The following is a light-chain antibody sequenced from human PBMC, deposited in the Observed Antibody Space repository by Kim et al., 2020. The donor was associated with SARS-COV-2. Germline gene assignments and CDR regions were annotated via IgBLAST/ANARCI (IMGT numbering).Light chain of an antibody. CDR2: DAS. V-gene: IGKV1-5*01. J-gene: IGKJ1*01. CDR1: QSISSS. Sequence: ASVGDRATITCRASQSISSSLAWYQQKPGKAPNLLISDASRLQSGVPSRFSGSGSGTEFTLTISSLQPDDFATYYCHQYRSYPRTFGQGTKVDIK. CDR3: HQYRSYPRT.